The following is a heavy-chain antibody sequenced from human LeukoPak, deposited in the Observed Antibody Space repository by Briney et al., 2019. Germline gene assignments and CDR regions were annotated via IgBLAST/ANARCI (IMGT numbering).Heavy chain of an antibody. CDR3: ARLRIRTGDDDY. CDR1: GGSISSYY. D-gene: IGHD1-1*01. CDR2: IYYSGST. V-gene: IGHV4-39*01. Sequence: PSGTLSLTCTVSGGSISSYYWGWIRQPPGKGLEWIGSIYYSGSTYYNPSLKSRVTISVDTSKNQFPLKLSSVTAADTAVYYCARLRIRTGDDDYWGQGTLVTVSS. J-gene: IGHJ4*02.